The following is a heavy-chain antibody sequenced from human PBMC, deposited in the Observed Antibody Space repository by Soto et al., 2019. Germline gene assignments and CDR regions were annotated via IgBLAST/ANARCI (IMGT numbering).Heavy chain of an antibody. V-gene: IGHV4-30-2*01. CDR3: ARVLQHSSWVGDD. J-gene: IGHJ4*02. Sequence: PSETLSLTCTVSGASITYGGYSWSWIRQTPGKGLEWIGYINHLETTFYNPSFESRLSLSIDRAKNQFSLNLNSMSAADRAVYFCARVLQHSSWVGDDWGPGTLVTV. CDR2: INHLETT. CDR1: GASITYGGYS. D-gene: IGHD6-13*01.